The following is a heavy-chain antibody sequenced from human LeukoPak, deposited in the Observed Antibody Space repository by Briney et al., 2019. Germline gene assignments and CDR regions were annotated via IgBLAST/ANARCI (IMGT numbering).Heavy chain of an antibody. CDR3: ARGRYVDWLFDY. V-gene: IGHV3-7*03. J-gene: IGHJ4*02. CDR1: GFDCSRYW. D-gene: IGHD3-9*01. Sequence: GGSLRLSCAASGFDCSRYWMTWVRQAPGKGLEGGANIEQDGGEEYYVDSVKGRFTISRDNAKNSLYLQMNSLRVEDTAVYYCARGRYVDWLFDYWGQGTLVTVPS. CDR2: IEQDGGEE.